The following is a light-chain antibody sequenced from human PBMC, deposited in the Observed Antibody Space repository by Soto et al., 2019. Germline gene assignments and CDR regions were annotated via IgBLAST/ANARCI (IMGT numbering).Light chain of an antibody. CDR1: TSN. CDR2: DNS. V-gene: IGLV1-40*01. J-gene: IGLJ1*01. CDR3: QSYDSSLTGSEV. Sequence: QSVLTQPPSVSGAPGQTVTISCTGTTSNVHWYQQLPGTAPKLLIFDNSNRPSGVPDRFSGSKSDSSASLAITGLQADDEADYYCQSYDSSLTGSEVFGTGTKLTVL.